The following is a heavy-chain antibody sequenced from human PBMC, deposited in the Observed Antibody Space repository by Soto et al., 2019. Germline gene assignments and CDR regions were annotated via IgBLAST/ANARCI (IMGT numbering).Heavy chain of an antibody. CDR3: AALNGGYXYGYGRGNYYYYYGMDV. Sequence: GGSLRLSCAASGFTFSSYSMNWVRQAPGKGLEWVSSISSSSSYIYYADSVKGRFTISRDNAKNSLYLQMNSLRAEDTAVYYCAALNGGYXYGYGRGNYYYYYGMDVWGQGTTVTVSS. CDR1: GFTFSSYS. V-gene: IGHV3-21*01. CDR2: ISSSSSYI. D-gene: IGHD5-18*01. J-gene: IGHJ6*02.